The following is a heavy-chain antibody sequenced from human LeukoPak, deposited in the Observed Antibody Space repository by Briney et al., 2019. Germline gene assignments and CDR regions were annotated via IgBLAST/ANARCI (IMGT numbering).Heavy chain of an antibody. CDR1: GFTFSTFA. D-gene: IGHD6-13*01. V-gene: IGHV3-74*01. CDR3: AKGGSRLDY. CDR2: INSDGSST. Sequence: PGGSLRLSCAASGFTFSTFAMIWVRQPPGKGLEWVSRINSDGSSTSYADSVKGRFTISRDNAKNTLYLQMNSLRAEDTAVYYCAKGGSRLDYWGQGTLVTVSS. J-gene: IGHJ4*02.